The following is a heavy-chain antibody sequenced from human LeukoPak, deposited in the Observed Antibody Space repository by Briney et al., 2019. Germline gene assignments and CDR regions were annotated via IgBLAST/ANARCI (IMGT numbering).Heavy chain of an antibody. Sequence: PGGSLRLSCAASGFTFSSYSMNWVRQAPGKGLEWVSYISSSSSTIYYADSVKGRFTVSRDNSKNTLFLEMSSLRAEDTAVYHCARAYTTGWSRAFDYWGQGTLVTVSS. V-gene: IGHV3-48*01. J-gene: IGHJ4*02. CDR2: ISSSSSTI. CDR3: ARAYTTGWSRAFDY. CDR1: GFTFSSYS. D-gene: IGHD2-2*02.